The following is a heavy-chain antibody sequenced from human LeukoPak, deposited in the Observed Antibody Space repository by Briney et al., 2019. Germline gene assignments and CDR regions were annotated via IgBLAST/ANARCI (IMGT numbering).Heavy chain of an antibody. V-gene: IGHV1-18*01. J-gene: IGHJ4*02. CDR3: ARDPSSSDY. CDR1: GYIFTCYG. CDR2: ISAYNGNT. D-gene: IGHD6-6*01. Sequence: ASVKVSCKASGYIFTCYGVSWVRPAPGQGLEWMGWISAYNGNTNYAKTLQGGVTMTTDTCTRTAYMELRSLRSADTAVCYCARDPSSSDYWGQGTLVTVSS.